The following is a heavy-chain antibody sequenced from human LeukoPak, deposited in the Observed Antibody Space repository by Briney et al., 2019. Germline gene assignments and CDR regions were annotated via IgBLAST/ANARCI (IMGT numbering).Heavy chain of an antibody. CDR1: GGSISISSYY. J-gene: IGHJ4*02. CDR2: IYYSGST. CDR3: ARRGYDSSGYYYAY. V-gene: IGHV4-39*01. D-gene: IGHD3-22*01. Sequence: PSETLSLTCTVSGGSISISSYYWGWIRRPPGKGLEWIGRIYYSGSTSYNPSLKSRVTISVDTYKNQFSLKLSSVTAADTAVYYCARRGYDSSGYYYAYWGQGTLVAVSS.